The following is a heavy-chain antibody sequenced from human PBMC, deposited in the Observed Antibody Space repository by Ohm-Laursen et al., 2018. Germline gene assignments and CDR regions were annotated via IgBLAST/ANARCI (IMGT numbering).Heavy chain of an antibody. CDR3: AKVTGKVAGVDY. V-gene: IGHV3-23*01. Sequence: GSLRLSCTASGFTFSSYVMSWVRQAPGKGLEWVSSISGSDGRTYYADSVKGRFTISRDNSKSILYLQMNSLRAEDTAVYYCAKVTGKVAGVDYWGQGTLVTVSS. CDR1: GFTFSSYV. CDR2: ISGSDGRT. D-gene: IGHD6-19*01. J-gene: IGHJ4*02.